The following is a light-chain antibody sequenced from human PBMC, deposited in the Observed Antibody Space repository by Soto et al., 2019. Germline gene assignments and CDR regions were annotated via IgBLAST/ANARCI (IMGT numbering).Light chain of an antibody. CDR1: SSDVGAYDY. J-gene: IGLJ1*01. Sequence: QSVLTQAASVSGSPGQSITISCTGTSSDVGAYDYVTWYQQHPGKAPKVMIYKVSNRPSGVSNRFSGSKSGNTASLTISGLQAEDEADYYCSSYKDSSNYVFGTGTKVTVL. V-gene: IGLV2-14*01. CDR3: SSYKDSSNYV. CDR2: KVS.